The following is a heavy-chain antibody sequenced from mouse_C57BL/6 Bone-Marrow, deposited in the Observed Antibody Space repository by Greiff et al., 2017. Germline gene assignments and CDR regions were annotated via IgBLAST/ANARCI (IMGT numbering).Heavy chain of an antibody. J-gene: IGHJ1*03. CDR3: AKGGGSYWDFDV. Sequence: VKLVESGPGLVQPSQSLSITCTVSGFSLTSYGVHWVRQPPGKGLEWLGVIWSGGSTDYNAAFISRLRISKDNSKSEVFFKRNSLQADDTAIYYCAKGGGSYWDFDVWGTGTTVTVSS. CDR2: IWSGGST. CDR1: GFSLTSYG. V-gene: IGHV2-4*01.